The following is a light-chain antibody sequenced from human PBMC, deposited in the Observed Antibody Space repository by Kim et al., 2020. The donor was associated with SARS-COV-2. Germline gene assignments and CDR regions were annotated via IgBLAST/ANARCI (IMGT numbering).Light chain of an antibody. CDR2: AAS. CDR3: QQYQEWPPLT. Sequence: EIVMTQSPATLSVSPGESATLSCRASDNIKKHFAWYQQKPGQAPRLLIYAASTRATGIADRFSGSGSGTEFTLTITSLQSEDFALYYCQQYQEWPPLTFGGGTKVDIK. CDR1: DNIKKH. J-gene: IGKJ4*01. V-gene: IGKV3-15*01.